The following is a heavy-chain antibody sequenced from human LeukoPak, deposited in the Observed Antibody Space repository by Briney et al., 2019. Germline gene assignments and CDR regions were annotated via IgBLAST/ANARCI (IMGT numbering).Heavy chain of an antibody. J-gene: IGHJ5*02. CDR3: AREGRFLLKRNWFDP. Sequence: GASVKVSCKASGYTFTSYGISWVRQAPGQELEWMGWISAYNGNTNYAQKLQGRVTMTTDTSTSTAYMGLRSLRSDDTAVYYCAREGRFLLKRNWFDPWGQGTLVTVSS. D-gene: IGHD3-3*01. V-gene: IGHV1-18*01. CDR2: ISAYNGNT. CDR1: GYTFTSYG.